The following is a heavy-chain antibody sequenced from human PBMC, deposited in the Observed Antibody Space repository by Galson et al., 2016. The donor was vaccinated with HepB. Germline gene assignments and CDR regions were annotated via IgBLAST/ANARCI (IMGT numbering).Heavy chain of an antibody. Sequence: SLRLSCAASGFTFTSDSMNWVRQAPGKGLEWISYISGSGVNIHYAASVEGRFTISRDNAKNSLYLQMNSLRDEDTAIYYCARDYYYDGSHYHGGAFWGQGTLVTVSS. CDR3: ARDYYYDGSHYHGGAF. CDR1: GFTFTSDS. V-gene: IGHV3-48*02. CDR2: ISGSGVNI. J-gene: IGHJ4*02. D-gene: IGHD3-22*01.